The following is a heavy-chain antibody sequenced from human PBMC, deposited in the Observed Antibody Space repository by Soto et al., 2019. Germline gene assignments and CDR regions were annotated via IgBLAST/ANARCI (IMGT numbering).Heavy chain of an antibody. CDR1: GYTFTSYY. J-gene: IGHJ6*02. CDR2: INPSGGST. Sequence: QVQLVQSGAEVKKPGASVKVSCKASGYTFTSYYMHWVRQAPGQGLEWRGIINPSGGSTSYAQKFQGRVTMTRDTSTSTVYMELSSLRSEDTAVYYCARDLALGYCSSTSCYRARYYYYGMDVWGQGTTVTVSS. D-gene: IGHD2-2*02. CDR3: ARDLALGYCSSTSCYRARYYYYGMDV. V-gene: IGHV1-46*01.